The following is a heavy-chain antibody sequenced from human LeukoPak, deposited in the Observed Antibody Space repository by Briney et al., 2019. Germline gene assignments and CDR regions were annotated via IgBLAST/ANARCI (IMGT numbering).Heavy chain of an antibody. CDR1: GFPFSIYE. V-gene: IGHV3-48*03. Sequence: GGSLRLSCAASGFPFSIYEMNWFRRAPGKGREGISCISGSGGDVHYADSVTGRFTISRDNAKNSLYLQMNSLRAEDTAVYYCARGFRDTAMFLDYWGQGTLVTVSS. CDR2: ISGSGGDV. D-gene: IGHD5-18*01. CDR3: ARGFRDTAMFLDY. J-gene: IGHJ4*02.